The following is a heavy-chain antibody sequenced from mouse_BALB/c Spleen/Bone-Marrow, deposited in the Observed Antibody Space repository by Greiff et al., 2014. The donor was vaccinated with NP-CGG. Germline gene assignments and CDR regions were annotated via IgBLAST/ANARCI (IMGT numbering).Heavy chain of an antibody. J-gene: IGHJ3*01. CDR2: ILPGSSSI. CDR1: GYTFSSYW. CDR3: ARRLYGSCAY. V-gene: IGHV1-9*01. D-gene: IGHD1-1*01. Sequence: QVQLQQSGAELMKPGASVKISCKATGYTFSSYWIEWVKQRPGHGLEWIGEILPGSSSINYNESFKGKATFTADTSSNTAYMQLSGLTSEDSAVYYCARRLYGSCAYWGQGTLVTVSA.